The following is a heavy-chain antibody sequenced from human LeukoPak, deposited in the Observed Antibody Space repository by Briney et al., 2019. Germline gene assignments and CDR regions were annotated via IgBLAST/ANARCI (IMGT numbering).Heavy chain of an antibody. V-gene: IGHV3-21*01. Sequence: GGSLRLSCAASGFTFSSYSMNWVRQAPGKGLEWVSSISSSSSYIYYADSVKGRFTISRDNAKNSLYLQMNSLRAEDTAVYYCARDSDYSNYVADYWGQGTLVTVSS. D-gene: IGHD4-11*01. CDR1: GFTFSSYS. CDR3: ARDSDYSNYVADY. J-gene: IGHJ4*02. CDR2: ISSSSSYI.